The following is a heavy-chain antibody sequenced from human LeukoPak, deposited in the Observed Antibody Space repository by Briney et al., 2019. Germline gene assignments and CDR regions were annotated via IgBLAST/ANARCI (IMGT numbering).Heavy chain of an antibody. J-gene: IGHJ5*02. D-gene: IGHD2-2*01. CDR1: GFTFSSNA. CDR3: ARGRCSSTSCLFDP. CDR2: ISYDGINE. V-gene: IGHV3-30-3*01. Sequence: GGSLRLSCAASGFTFSSNAMHWVRQAPGKGLEWVTVISYDGINEYYADSVKGRFTISRDNSKNTLFLQISSLRAEDTAVYYCARGRCSSTSCLFDPWGQGTLVTVSS.